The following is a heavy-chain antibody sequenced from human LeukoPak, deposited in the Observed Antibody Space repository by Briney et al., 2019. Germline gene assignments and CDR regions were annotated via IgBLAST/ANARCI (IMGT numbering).Heavy chain of an antibody. J-gene: IGHJ4*02. CDR1: GFTFSSYW. CDR2: ISSSSSYI. D-gene: IGHD3-9*01. CDR3: ARGGQLRYFDWLLGFDYFDY. Sequence: GGSLRLSCAASGFTFSSYWMHWVRQAPGKGLEWVSSISSSSSYIYYADSVKGRFTISRDNAKNSLYLQMNSLRAEDTAVYYCARGGQLRYFDWLLGFDYFDYWGQGTLVTVSS. V-gene: IGHV3-21*01.